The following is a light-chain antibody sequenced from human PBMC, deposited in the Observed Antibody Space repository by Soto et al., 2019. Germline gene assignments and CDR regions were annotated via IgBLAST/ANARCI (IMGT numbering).Light chain of an antibody. J-gene: IGLJ2*01. Sequence: QSVLTQPPSVSGAPGQRVTISCTGSSSNIGAGYDVHWYQQLPGTAHKLLIYGNSNRPSGVPDRFSGSKSGTSASLAITWLQSEDEADYYCQSYDSSLSGVVFGGGTKLTVL. CDR2: GNS. CDR3: QSYDSSLSGVV. V-gene: IGLV1-40*01. CDR1: SSNIGAGYD.